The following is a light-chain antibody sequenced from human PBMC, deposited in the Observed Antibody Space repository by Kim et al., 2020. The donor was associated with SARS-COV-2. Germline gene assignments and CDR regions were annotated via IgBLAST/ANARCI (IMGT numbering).Light chain of an antibody. CDR1: VLAKKY. J-gene: IGLJ2*01. V-gene: IGLV3-27*01. CDR3: YSYSAAGEPL. Sequence: VSPAQTARITCSGDVLAKKYARWCQQKPGQAPVLVISNDTERPSGIPERFSGSSSGTTVTLTISGAQVGDEGDYYCYSYSAAGEPLLGGGTQLTVL. CDR2: NDT.